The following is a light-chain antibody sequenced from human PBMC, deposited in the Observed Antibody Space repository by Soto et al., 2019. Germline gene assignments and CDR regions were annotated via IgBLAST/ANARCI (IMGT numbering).Light chain of an antibody. V-gene: IGKV1-17*03. Sequence: DIQMTQSPSVVYASVGDTVTVTCRASQGITTFLAWFRQRPGRVPERLIYGAPILQSGVPSRFSGRGSGTEFTLTISSLQPEDFGIYYCLQHNSYPYTFGPGTKLEIK. CDR1: QGITTF. CDR3: LQHNSYPYT. CDR2: GAP. J-gene: IGKJ2*01.